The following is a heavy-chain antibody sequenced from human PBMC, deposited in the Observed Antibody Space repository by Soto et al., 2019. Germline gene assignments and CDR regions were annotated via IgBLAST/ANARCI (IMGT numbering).Heavy chain of an antibody. CDR1: GDSISSHDW. J-gene: IGHJ4*02. Sequence: QVQLQESGPGLVKPSGTLSLTCAVSGDSISSHDWWSWVRQPPGKGLEWIGEIHHSGSINYNPSLKSRVTISVDRSKNQFSRNLSSVTAADTAVYFCVCNGYYSLDHWGQGTLVIVSP. V-gene: IGHV4-4*02. CDR2: IHHSGSI. D-gene: IGHD3-22*01. CDR3: VCNGYYSLDH.